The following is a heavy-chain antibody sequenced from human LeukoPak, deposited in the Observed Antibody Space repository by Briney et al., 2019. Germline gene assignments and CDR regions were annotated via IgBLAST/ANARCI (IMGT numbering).Heavy chain of an antibody. V-gene: IGHV1-46*01. CDR1: GGTLSSYA. CDR2: INPSGGST. Sequence: ASVKVSCKASGGTLSSYAISWVRQAPGQGLEWMGIINPSGGSTSYAQKFQGRVTMTRDTSTSTVYMELSSLRSEDTAVYYCARDRNEYSSGWSPFGYWGQGTLVTVSS. J-gene: IGHJ4*02. D-gene: IGHD6-19*01. CDR3: ARDRNEYSSGWSPFGY.